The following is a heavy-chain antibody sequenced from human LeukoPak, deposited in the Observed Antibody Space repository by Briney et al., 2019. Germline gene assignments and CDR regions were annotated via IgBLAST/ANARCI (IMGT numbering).Heavy chain of an antibody. CDR1: GGSISSYY. J-gene: IGHJ4*02. D-gene: IGHD4-17*01. CDR3: ARVSLEDGDANFDY. CDR2: IYYSGST. V-gene: IGHV4-59*01. Sequence: SETLSLTCTVSGGSISSYYWSWIRQPPGKGLEWIRYIYYSGSTNYNPSLKSRVTISVDTSKNQSSLKLSSVTAADTAVYYCARVSLEDGDANFDYWGQGTLVTVSS.